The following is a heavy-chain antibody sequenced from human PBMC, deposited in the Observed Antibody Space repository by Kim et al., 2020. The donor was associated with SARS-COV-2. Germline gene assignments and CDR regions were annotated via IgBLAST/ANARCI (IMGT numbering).Heavy chain of an antibody. J-gene: IGHJ4*02. V-gene: IGHV3-15*01. CDR2: IKSKTDGGTT. Sequence: GGSLRLSCAASGINFINAWMGWVRQAPGNGLEWIGRIKSKTDGGTTDYAAPVKGRFTILRDDSKNTLYLQMSSLKTEDTGVYYCTTGAIAAPTGDPGHWGQGTLVTVSS. CDR3: TTGAIAAPTGDPGH. CDR1: GINFINAW. D-gene: IGHD3-16*01.